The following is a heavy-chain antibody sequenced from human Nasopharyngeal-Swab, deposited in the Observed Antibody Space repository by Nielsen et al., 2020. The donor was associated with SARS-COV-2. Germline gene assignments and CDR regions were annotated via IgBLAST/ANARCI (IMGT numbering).Heavy chain of an antibody. J-gene: IGHJ6*02. D-gene: IGHD6-25*01. CDR1: GFTFSSYG. CDR3: ARGAAPFLGMDV. V-gene: IGHV3-33*01. CDR2: IWYDGSNK. Sequence: GESLKISCAASGFTFSSYGMHWVRQAPGKGLEWVAVIWYDGSNKYYADSVKGRFTISRDNSKNTLYLQMNSLRAEDTAVYYCARGAAPFLGMDVWGQGTTVTVSS.